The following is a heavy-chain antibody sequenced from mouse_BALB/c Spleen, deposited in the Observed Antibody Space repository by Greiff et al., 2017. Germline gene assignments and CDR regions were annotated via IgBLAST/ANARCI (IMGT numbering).Heavy chain of an antibody. J-gene: IGHJ4*01. CDR2: ISSGGST. D-gene: IGHD2-14*01. CDR1: GFTFSSYA. CDR3: ARGRGYAAMDY. V-gene: IGHV5-6-5*01. Sequence: EVKLMESGGGLVKPGGSLKLSCAASGFTFSSYAMSWVRQTPEKRLEWVASISSGGSTYYPDSVKGRFTISRDNARNILYLQMSSLRSEDTAMYYCARGRGYAAMDYWGQGTSVTVSS.